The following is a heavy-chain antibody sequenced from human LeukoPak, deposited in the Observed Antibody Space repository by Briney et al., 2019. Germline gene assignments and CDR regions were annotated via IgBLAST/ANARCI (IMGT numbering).Heavy chain of an antibody. D-gene: IGHD1-26*01. V-gene: IGHV1-2*06. CDR1: GYTFAGYF. CDR3: ARDLTSTSNWEFDY. CDR2: ISPNSGGT. J-gene: IGHJ4*02. Sequence: ASVKVSCKASGYTFAGYFIHWVRQAPGQGLEWVGRISPNSGGTEYEQKFQGRVTMTRDTSIGTAYVEVSRLVSDDTAMYYCARDLTSTSNWEFDYWGQGTLVTVSS.